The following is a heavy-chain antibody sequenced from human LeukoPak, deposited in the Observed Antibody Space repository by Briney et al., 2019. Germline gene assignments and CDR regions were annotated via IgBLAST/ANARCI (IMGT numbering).Heavy chain of an antibody. D-gene: IGHD2-2*01. V-gene: IGHV3-23*01. J-gene: IGHJ4*02. CDR2: ISGSGGST. CDR1: GFTFSSYA. Sequence: GGSLRLSCAASGFTFSSYAMSWVRQAPGKGLEWVSTISGSGGSTHYADSVKGRFTISRDNSKNTLHLQMNSLRAEDTAVYYCAHGAMYQLDYWGQGTLVIVSS. CDR3: AHGAMYQLDY.